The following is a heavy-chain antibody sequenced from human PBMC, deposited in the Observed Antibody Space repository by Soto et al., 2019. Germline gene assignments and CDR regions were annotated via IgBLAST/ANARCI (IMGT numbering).Heavy chain of an antibody. Sequence: EVQLLESGGGFVQPGGSLRLSCAGSGFTFINYAMNWVRQAQGKGLEWVSSISGGGDAAFFPDSVRGRFTISRDNSKNTVTLQMNSLGVDDTAVYYCARKILGSTSRPNYWYFDLWGRGTLVTVSS. CDR3: ARKILGSTSRPNYWYFDL. D-gene: IGHD2-2*01. CDR2: ISGGGDAA. J-gene: IGHJ2*01. CDR1: GFTFINYA. V-gene: IGHV3-23*01.